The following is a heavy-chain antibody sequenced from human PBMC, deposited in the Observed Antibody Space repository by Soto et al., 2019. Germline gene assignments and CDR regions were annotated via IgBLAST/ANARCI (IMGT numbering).Heavy chain of an antibody. Sequence: SERLSLTCAVCGGSISSSNWWRWVRQPPGKALEWIGEIYHSGSTSYNPSLKSRVTISVDKHKNQFSLKLSSVPAPDTPVYYYARDEAAVAGTGIGACDICSQGTMV. CDR2: IYHSGST. D-gene: IGHD6-19*01. CDR1: GGSISSSNW. J-gene: IGHJ3*02. CDR3: ARDEAAVAGTGIGACDI. V-gene: IGHV4-4*02.